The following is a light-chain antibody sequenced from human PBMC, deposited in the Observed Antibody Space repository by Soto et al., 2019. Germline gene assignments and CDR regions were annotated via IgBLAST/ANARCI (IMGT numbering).Light chain of an antibody. Sequence: QSVLTQPPSVSGAPGERVTITCTGKSSKNRSGYDVHWYQQLPGTAPKLLIYGNSNRPSGVPDRFSGSKSGTSASLAITGLHAEDEADYYCQSYDSNLSGYVFGTG. CDR3: QSYDSNLSGYV. J-gene: IGLJ1*01. CDR1: SSKNRSGYD. V-gene: IGLV1-40*01. CDR2: GNS.